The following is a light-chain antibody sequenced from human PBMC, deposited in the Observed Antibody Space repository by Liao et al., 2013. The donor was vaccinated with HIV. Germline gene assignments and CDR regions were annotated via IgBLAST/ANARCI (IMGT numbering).Light chain of an antibody. J-gene: IGLJ3*02. CDR1: ALPKQY. V-gene: IGLV3-25*03. Sequence: SYVLTQPPSVSVSPGQTARITCSGDALPKQYAYWYQQKPAQAPVLVIFKDSERPSGIPERFSGSSSGTKVTLTISGVLAEDEADYYCQSALGVFGGGTKLTVL. CDR3: QSALGV. CDR2: KDS.